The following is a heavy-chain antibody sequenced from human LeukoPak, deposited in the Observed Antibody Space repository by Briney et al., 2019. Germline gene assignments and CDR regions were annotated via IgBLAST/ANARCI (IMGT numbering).Heavy chain of an antibody. Sequence: PGGSLRLSCAASGFTFSSYAMSWVRQAPGKGLDWVSTISGSGGSTYYADSVKGRFTISRDNSKNTLYLQMNSLRAEDTAVYYCAKNMWVESRGIDYWGQGPLVTVSS. CDR3: AKNMWVESRGIDY. D-gene: IGHD6-13*01. J-gene: IGHJ4*02. CDR2: ISGSGGST. CDR1: GFTFSSYA. V-gene: IGHV3-23*01.